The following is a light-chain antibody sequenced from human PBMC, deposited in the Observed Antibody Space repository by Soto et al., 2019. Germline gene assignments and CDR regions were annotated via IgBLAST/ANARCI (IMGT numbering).Light chain of an antibody. V-gene: IGKV1-33*01. CDR3: QQYDNLPRT. CDR2: DAS. J-gene: IGKJ1*01. Sequence: DIQMTQSPSSLSASVGDRVTITCQASQDISNYLNWYQQKPGKAPKLLIYDASNLETGVPSRCSGSGAGTDFTFTISSLQQEDIATYYCQQYDNLPRTFGQGTKVEIK. CDR1: QDISNY.